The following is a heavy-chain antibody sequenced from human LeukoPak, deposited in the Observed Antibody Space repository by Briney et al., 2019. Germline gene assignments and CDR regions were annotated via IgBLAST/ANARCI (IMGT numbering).Heavy chain of an antibody. Sequence: GGSLRLSCAVSGLTFSNYWMHWVRQAPGKGLVWVARTNLHGTTVDYADSVKGRFTISRDNAKNILFLRMNSLRAEDTAVYYCASAYTYVRLGDHWGQGTLVTVSS. CDR1: GLTFSNYW. CDR2: TNLHGTTV. V-gene: IGHV3-74*01. J-gene: IGHJ4*02. CDR3: ASAYTYVRLGDH. D-gene: IGHD3-16*01.